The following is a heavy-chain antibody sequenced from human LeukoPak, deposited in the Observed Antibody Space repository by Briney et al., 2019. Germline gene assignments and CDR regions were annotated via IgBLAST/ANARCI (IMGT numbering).Heavy chain of an antibody. CDR2: IYDSGST. V-gene: IGHV4-59*08. CDR1: GASISGHY. J-gene: IGHJ4*02. Sequence: SETLSLTCTVSGASISGHYWNWIRQPPGKGLEWIGYIYDSGSTNYNPSLKSRVTFSDDTSKNQFSLKLTSVTAADTAVYYCARYSSGKALDQWGQGTLVTVSS. D-gene: IGHD2-15*01. CDR3: ARYSSGKALDQ.